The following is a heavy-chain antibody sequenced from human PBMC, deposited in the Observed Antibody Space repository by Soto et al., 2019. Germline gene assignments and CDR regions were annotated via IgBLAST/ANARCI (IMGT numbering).Heavy chain of an antibody. D-gene: IGHD3-22*01. CDR3: ASSKLNYYDSSGYPQPDFDY. Sequence: SVKVSCKASGGTFSSYAISWVRQAPGQGLEWMGGIIPIFGTANYAQKFQGRVTITADESTSTAYMELSSLRSEDTAVYYCASSKLNYYDSSGYPQPDFDYWGQGTLVTVSS. J-gene: IGHJ4*02. CDR2: IIPIFGTA. CDR1: GGTFSSYA. V-gene: IGHV1-69*13.